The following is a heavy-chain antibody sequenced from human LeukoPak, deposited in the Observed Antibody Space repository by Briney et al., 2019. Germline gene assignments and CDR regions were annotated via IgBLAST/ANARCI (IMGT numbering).Heavy chain of an antibody. D-gene: IGHD3-22*01. CDR3: AKGDRDDSSGYYYFDY. CDR1: GFTFSNYW. V-gene: IGHV3-7*03. Sequence: GGSLRLSCAASGFTFSNYWMTWVRRAPGKGLKWVANIRRDGSETHYVDSVMGRFTISRDNAKNTLYLQMNSLRAEDTAVYYCAKGDRDDSSGYYYFDYWGQGTLVTVSS. CDR2: IRRDGSET. J-gene: IGHJ4*02.